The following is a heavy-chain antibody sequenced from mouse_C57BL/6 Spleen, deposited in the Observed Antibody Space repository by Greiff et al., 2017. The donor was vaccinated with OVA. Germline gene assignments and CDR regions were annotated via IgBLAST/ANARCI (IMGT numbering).Heavy chain of an antibody. Sequence: EVHLVESEGGLVQPGSSMKLSCTASGFTFSDYYMAWVRQVPEKGLEWVANINYDGSSTYYLDSLKSRFIISRDNAKNILYLQMSSLKSEDTATYYCARDVGRYYFDYWGQGTTLTVSS. D-gene: IGHD4-1*01. CDR2: INYDGSST. J-gene: IGHJ2*01. V-gene: IGHV5-16*01. CDR3: ARDVGRYYFDY. CDR1: GFTFSDYY.